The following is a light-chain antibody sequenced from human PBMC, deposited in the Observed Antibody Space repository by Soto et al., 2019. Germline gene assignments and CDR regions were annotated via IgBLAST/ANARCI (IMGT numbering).Light chain of an antibody. Sequence: QSALTQPASVSGSPGQSITISCTGTSSDVGGYNYVSWYQQHPGKAPKLMIYEVSNRPSGVSNRFSGSKSGNTASLTISGLQAEDEADYYCSSYTSSITLVVFGGGTKRTV. CDR3: SSYTSSITLVV. J-gene: IGLJ2*01. CDR1: SSDVGGYNY. V-gene: IGLV2-14*01. CDR2: EVS.